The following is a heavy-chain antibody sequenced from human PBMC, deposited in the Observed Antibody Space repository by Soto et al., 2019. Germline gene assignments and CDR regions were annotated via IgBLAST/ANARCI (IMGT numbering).Heavy chain of an antibody. J-gene: IGHJ6*02. Sequence: PSETLSLTCTVSGGSISSGDYYWSWIRQPPGKGLEWIGYIYYSGSTYYNPSLKSRVTISVDTSKNQFSLKLSSVTAADTAVYYCARDGLVPFSYYYYGMDVWGQGTTVTV. CDR3: ARDGLVPFSYYYYGMDV. CDR1: GGSISSGDYY. CDR2: IYYSGST. D-gene: IGHD6-19*01. V-gene: IGHV4-30-4*01.